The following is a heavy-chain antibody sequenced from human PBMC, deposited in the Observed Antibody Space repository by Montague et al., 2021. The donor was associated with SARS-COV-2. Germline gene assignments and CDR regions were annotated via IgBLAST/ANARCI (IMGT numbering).Heavy chain of an antibody. Sequence: SRSLSLSASGFTFSSYAMHWVRQAPGKGLEWVAVISYDGTNKYYADSVKGRFTISRDNSKNTLYLQMNSLRAEDTAVYYCARDEDQVDSNDYFDYWGQGTLVTVSS. J-gene: IGHJ4*02. CDR2: ISYDGTNK. D-gene: IGHD2-2*01. CDR3: ARDEDQVDSNDYFDY. CDR1: GFTFSSYA. V-gene: IGHV3-30*04.